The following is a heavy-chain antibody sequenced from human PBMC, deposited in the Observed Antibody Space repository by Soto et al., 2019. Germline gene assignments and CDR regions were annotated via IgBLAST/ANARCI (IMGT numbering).Heavy chain of an antibody. CDR2: IFHSGST. CDR3: GRLLWIGGGPQVDH. Sequence: SETLSLTCTVFGGSVNSASHYWSWIRQPPGKGLEWIGYIFHSGSTNYNPSLKSRVTISVDTAQSQFSLKLSSVTAADTAVYYCGRLLWIGGGPQVDHWGQGTLVTVSS. D-gene: IGHD2-2*03. J-gene: IGHJ4*02. CDR1: GGSVNSASHY. V-gene: IGHV4-61*01.